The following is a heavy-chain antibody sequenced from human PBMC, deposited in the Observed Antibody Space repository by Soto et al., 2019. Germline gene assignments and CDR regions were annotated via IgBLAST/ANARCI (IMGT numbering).Heavy chain of an antibody. D-gene: IGHD2-2*01. CDR1: GFTFSSYG. CDR2: ISYDGSNK. V-gene: IGHV3-30*18. CDR3: AKLDCISTTCYVLDY. J-gene: IGHJ4*02. Sequence: GGSLRLSCSASGFTFSSYGMHWVRQAPGKGLEWVAVISYDGSNKYYADSVKGRFTISRDNSKNTVYLQMNSLRAEDTAIYYCAKLDCISTTCYVLDYWGQGTLVTVSS.